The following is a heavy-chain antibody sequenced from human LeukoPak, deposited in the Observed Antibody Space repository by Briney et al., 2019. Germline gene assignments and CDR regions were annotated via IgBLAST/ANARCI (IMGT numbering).Heavy chain of an antibody. Sequence: SETLSLTCAVYDGSFSGYYWSWIRQPPGKGLEWIGEINHSGSTNYNPSLKSRVTISLDTSKSQFSLKVRYVTAADTAVYHCARVREDDYDSSGPSDAFDIWGQGTMVTVSS. D-gene: IGHD3-22*01. CDR2: INHSGST. CDR1: DGSFSGYY. CDR3: ARVREDDYDSSGPSDAFDI. J-gene: IGHJ3*02. V-gene: IGHV4-34*01.